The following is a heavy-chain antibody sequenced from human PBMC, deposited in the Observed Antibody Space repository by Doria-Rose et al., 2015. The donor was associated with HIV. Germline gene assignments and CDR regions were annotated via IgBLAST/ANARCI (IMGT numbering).Heavy chain of an antibody. Sequence: VQLVESGPGLVKPSETLSLTCTVSGASISSDNYWGWIRQPPGKGLEWIGSYYSSGRTYYNPSLKSRVTISADTSKNQFSLNLSSLTAADTAVYYCVMMPHYWGQGTLVTVSS. J-gene: IGHJ4*02. V-gene: IGHV4-38-2*02. CDR3: VMMPHY. CDR1: GASISSDNY. D-gene: IGHD3-16*01. CDR2: YYSSGRT.